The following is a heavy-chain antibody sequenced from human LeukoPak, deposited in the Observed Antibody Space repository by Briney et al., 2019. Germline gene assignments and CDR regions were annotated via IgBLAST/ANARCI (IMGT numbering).Heavy chain of an antibody. CDR1: GGTFSSYA. CDR2: IIPIFGTA. J-gene: IGHJ4*02. CDR3: ARAGGGGYYDSSGYYPFDY. V-gene: IGHV1-69*05. D-gene: IGHD3-22*01. Sequence: SVEVSCKASGGTFSSYAISWVRQAPGQGLEWMGGIIPIFGTANYAQKFQGRVTITTDESTSTAYMELSSLRSEDTAVYYCARAGGGGYYDSSGYYPFDYWGQGTLVTVSS.